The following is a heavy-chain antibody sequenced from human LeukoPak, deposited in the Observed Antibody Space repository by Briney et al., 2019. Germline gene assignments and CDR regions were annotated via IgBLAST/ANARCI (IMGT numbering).Heavy chain of an antibody. D-gene: IGHD2-2*02. J-gene: IGHJ6*02. Sequence: GASVKVSCKVSGYTLTELSMHWVRQAPGKGLEWMGGFDPEDGETIYAQKFQGRVTMTEDTSTDTAYMELSSLRSEDTAVYYCATLRLSSTSAIPIHYYGMDVWGQGTTVIVSS. CDR1: GYTLTELS. V-gene: IGHV1-24*01. CDR2: FDPEDGET. CDR3: ATLRLSSTSAIPIHYYGMDV.